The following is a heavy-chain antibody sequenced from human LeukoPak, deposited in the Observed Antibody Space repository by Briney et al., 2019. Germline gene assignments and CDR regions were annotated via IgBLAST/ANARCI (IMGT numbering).Heavy chain of an antibody. CDR1: GGSISSSSYY. Sequence: SETLSLTCTVSGGSISSSSYYWGWIRQPPGKGLEWIGSTYYSGSTYYNPSLKSRVTISVDTSKNQFSLKLSSVTAADTAVYYCARLNSSGYYLYLSFDYWGQGTLVTVSS. CDR2: TYYSGST. J-gene: IGHJ4*02. V-gene: IGHV4-39*01. CDR3: ARLNSSGYYLYLSFDY. D-gene: IGHD3-22*01.